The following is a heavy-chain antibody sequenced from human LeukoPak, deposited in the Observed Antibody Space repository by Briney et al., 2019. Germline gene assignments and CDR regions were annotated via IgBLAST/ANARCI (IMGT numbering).Heavy chain of an antibody. CDR1: GFTFTDYY. V-gene: IGHV3-11*01. J-gene: IGHJ4*02. CDR2: IARGGSTT. D-gene: IGHD1-26*01. Sequence: GGSLRLSCAASGFTFTDYYMSWIRQAPGKGLEWVSYIARGGSTTHYADSVKGRFTISRDNAKNSLYLQMNSLRAEDTAVYYCARSGSYYTFDYWGQGTLVTVSS. CDR3: ARSGSYYTFDY.